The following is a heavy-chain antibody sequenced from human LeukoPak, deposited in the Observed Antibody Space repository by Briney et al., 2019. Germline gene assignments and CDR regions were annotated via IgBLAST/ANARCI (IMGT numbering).Heavy chain of an antibody. V-gene: IGHV3-30*18. CDR3: AKDTLYYDSSGENDY. CDR1: GFIFSSYG. Sequence: GGSLRLSCAASGFIFSSYGMPWVRQAPGKGLEWVAVISYDGSNKYYVDSVKGRFTVSRDNSKNILYLHMNSLRAEDTAVYYCAKDTLYYDSSGENDYWGQGTPVTVSS. D-gene: IGHD3-22*01. J-gene: IGHJ4*02. CDR2: ISYDGSNK.